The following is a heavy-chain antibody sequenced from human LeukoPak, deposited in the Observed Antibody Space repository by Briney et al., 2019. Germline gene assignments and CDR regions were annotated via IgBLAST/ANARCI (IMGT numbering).Heavy chain of an antibody. Sequence: GGSLRLSCAASGFTFSSYAMHWVRQAPGKGLEWVAVISYDGSGKYYADSVKGRFTISRDNSKNTLYLQVNSLRAEDTAMYHCARGPLTGRWPDMGFDYWGQGTLVTVSS. D-gene: IGHD5-24*01. CDR2: ISYDGSGK. CDR1: GFTFSSYA. CDR3: ARGPLTGRWPDMGFDY. J-gene: IGHJ4*02. V-gene: IGHV3-30-3*01.